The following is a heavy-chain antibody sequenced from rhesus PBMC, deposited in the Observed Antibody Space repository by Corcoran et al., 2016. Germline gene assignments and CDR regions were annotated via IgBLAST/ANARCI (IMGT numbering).Heavy chain of an antibody. V-gene: IGHV4-81*01. J-gene: IGHJ4*01. CDR1: GGSISGYY. D-gene: IGHD3-16*01. CDR3: AREAYYYSGSYYLR. CDR2: IDGNSAGT. Sequence: QVQLQESGPGLVKPSETLSLTCTVSGGSISGYYWSWIRQPPGKGREWSGNIDGNSAGTNYNPSLKSRVTISKDTSKNQFSLKLSAVTAADTAVYYCAREAYYYSGSYYLRWGQGVLVTVSS.